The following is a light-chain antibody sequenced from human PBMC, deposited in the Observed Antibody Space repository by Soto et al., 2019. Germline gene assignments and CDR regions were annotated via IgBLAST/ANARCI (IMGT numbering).Light chain of an antibody. CDR1: SSNIGAGYD. V-gene: IGLV1-40*01. Sequence: QSVLTQPPSVSGAPGQRVTISCTGSSSNIGAGYDVHWYQQLPGTAPKLLIYGNSNRPSGVPDRFSGSKSGTSASLAITGLQAEDEADYYCQSYDSSLSGHYFFGTGTKLNVL. CDR2: GNS. CDR3: QSYDSSLSGHYF. J-gene: IGLJ1*01.